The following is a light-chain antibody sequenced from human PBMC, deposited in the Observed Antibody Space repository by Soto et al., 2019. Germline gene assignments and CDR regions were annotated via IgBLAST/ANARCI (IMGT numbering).Light chain of an antibody. J-gene: IGKJ1*01. Sequence: DIQMTRSPSTLSGSVGDRVTITCRASQTISSWLAWYQQKPGKAPKLLIYKASTLKSGVPSRFSGSGSGTEFTLTISSLQPDDFATYYCQHYNSYSEAFGQGPRWIS. V-gene: IGKV1-5*03. CDR2: KAS. CDR3: QHYNSYSEA. CDR1: QTISSW.